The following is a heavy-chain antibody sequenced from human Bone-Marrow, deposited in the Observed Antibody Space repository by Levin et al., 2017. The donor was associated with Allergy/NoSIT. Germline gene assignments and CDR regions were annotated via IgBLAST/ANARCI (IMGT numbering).Heavy chain of an antibody. CDR2: IYTGGTT. CDR1: GFTVSSKS. CDR3: AMSLKAFGGVIDPFDI. J-gene: IGHJ3*02. V-gene: IGHV3-53*01. Sequence: PGGSLRLSCAASGFTVSSKSMSWVRQAPGKGLEWVSIIYTGGTTYYGDSVRGRFTISRDNSKNTLYLQMNSLRAEDTAVYYCAMSLKAFGGVIDPFDIWGQGTMVTVSS. D-gene: IGHD3-16*01.